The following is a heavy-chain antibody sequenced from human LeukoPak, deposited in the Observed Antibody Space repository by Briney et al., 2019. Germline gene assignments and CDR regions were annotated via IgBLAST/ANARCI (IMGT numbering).Heavy chain of an antibody. Sequence: SVKVSCNASRGTFSSYAISWVRQAPGQGLEWMGRIIPIFGTANYAQKFQGRVTITTDESTSTAYMELSSLRSEDTAVYYCARDRCSGGSCYPKPKQTPDPFDIWGQGTMVTVSS. CDR3: ARDRCSGGSCYPKPKQTPDPFDI. D-gene: IGHD2-15*01. V-gene: IGHV1-69*05. J-gene: IGHJ3*02. CDR2: IIPIFGTA. CDR1: RGTFSSYA.